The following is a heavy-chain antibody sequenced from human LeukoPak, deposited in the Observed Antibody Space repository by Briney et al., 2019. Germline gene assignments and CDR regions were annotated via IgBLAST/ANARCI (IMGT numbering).Heavy chain of an antibody. CDR2: IYTSGST. Sequence: PSETLSLTCTVSGGSISSYYWSWIRQPAGKGLEWIGRIYTSGSTNYNPSLKSRVTMAVDTSKNLFSLKLSSVTAADTAVYYCARDGIEYYYDSSGYNSDAFDIWGQGTMVTVSS. CDR3: ARDGIEYYYDSSGYNSDAFDI. CDR1: GGSISSYY. J-gene: IGHJ3*02. V-gene: IGHV4-4*07. D-gene: IGHD3-22*01.